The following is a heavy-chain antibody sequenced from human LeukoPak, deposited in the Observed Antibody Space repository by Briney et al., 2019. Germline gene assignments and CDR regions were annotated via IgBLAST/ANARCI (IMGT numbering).Heavy chain of an antibody. J-gene: IGHJ3*02. CDR2: INPSGGST. CDR1: GYTFTSYY. V-gene: IGHV1-46*01. Sequence: GASVKVSCKASGYTFTSYYMHWVRQAPGQGLEWMGIINPSGGSTSYAQKFQGRVTMTRDMSTSTVYMELSSLRSEDTAVYYCAGDYYDSSGYDAFDIWGQGTMVTVSS. CDR3: AGDYYDSSGYDAFDI. D-gene: IGHD3-22*01.